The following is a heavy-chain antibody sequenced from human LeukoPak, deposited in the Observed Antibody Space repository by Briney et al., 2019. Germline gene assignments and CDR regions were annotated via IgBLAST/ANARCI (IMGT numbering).Heavy chain of an antibody. CDR3: ARDFQPPAYRYIDS. V-gene: IGHV3-23*01. CDR2: IGGSGRGGDA. D-gene: IGHD1-26*01. Sequence: GGSLRLSCEASGFTFSNYAMAWVRQAPGKGLEWVSAIGGSGRGGDAYYADSVKGRFTISRDNSRNTLYLQMSSLRAEDTAVYYCARDFQPPAYRYIDSWGQGTLVTVSS. CDR1: GFTFSNYA. J-gene: IGHJ4*02.